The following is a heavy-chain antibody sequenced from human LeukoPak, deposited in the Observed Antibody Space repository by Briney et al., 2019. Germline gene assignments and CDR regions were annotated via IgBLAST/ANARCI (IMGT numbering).Heavy chain of an antibody. V-gene: IGHV4-34*01. CDR2: INHSGST. CDR3: ARERRSYSSGSYYFDY. D-gene: IGHD3-10*01. J-gene: IGHJ4*02. Sequence: SETLSLTCAVYGGSFSGYYWSWIRQPPGKGLEWIGEINHSGSTNYNPSLKSRVTISVDTSKNQFSLKLTSVTAADTAVYYCARERRSYSSGSYYFDYWGQGTLVTVSS. CDR1: GGSFSGYY.